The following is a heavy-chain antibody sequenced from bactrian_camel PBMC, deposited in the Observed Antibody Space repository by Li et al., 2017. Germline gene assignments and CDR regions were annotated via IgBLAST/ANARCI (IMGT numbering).Heavy chain of an antibody. D-gene: IGHD4*01. Sequence: VQLVESGGGSVQAGGSLRLSCAASGFDFSINYIHWVRQAPGKGLEWVSRISAGVGLTAYQGSLKGRVTISQDNAKRTMYLHMNSLKSEDTAVYSCAPHGRSYVDYNCRAGLGQGTQVTVS. J-gene: IGHJ4*01. V-gene: IGHV3S1*01. CDR1: GFDFSINY. CDR2: ISAGVGLT.